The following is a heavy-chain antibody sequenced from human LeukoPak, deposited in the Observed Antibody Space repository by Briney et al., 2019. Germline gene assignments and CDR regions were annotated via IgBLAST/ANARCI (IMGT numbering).Heavy chain of an antibody. D-gene: IGHD1-26*01. CDR1: GFTFRTYG. V-gene: IGHV3-30*03. Sequence: GGSLRLSCAASGFTFRTYGMSWVRQAPGKGLEWVAVISYDGSNKYYADSVKGRFTISRDNSKNTLYLQMNSLRAEDTAVYYCARGIVGAPFADYWGQGTLVTVSS. J-gene: IGHJ4*02. CDR3: ARGIVGAPFADY. CDR2: ISYDGSNK.